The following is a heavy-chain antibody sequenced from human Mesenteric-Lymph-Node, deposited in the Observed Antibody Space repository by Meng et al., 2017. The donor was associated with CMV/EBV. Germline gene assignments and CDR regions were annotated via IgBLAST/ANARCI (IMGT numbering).Heavy chain of an antibody. Sequence: SETLSLTCTVSGGSVSSGDYYWSWIRQPPGKRLEWIGYIYYTGSTNYNPSLKSRVTISVDTSNNQFSLTLSSVTAADTAVYYCARYSTSSFDPWGQGTLVTVSS. V-gene: IGHV4-61*08. CDR3: ARYSTSSFDP. CDR1: GGSVSSGDYY. J-gene: IGHJ5*02. CDR2: IYYTGST. D-gene: IGHD6-6*01.